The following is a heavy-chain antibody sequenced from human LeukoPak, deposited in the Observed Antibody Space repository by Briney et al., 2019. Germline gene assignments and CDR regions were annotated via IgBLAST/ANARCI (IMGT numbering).Heavy chain of an antibody. CDR1: GGSISSSSYY. CDR3: ARVLKGRAPFDY. CDR2: IYTSGST. Sequence: PSETLSLTCTVSGGSISSSSYYWGWIRQPPGKGLEWIGRIYTSGSTNYNPSLKSRVTMSVDTSKNQFSLKLSSVTAADTAVYYCARVLKGRAPFDYWGQGTLVTVSS. V-gene: IGHV4-39*07. J-gene: IGHJ4*02.